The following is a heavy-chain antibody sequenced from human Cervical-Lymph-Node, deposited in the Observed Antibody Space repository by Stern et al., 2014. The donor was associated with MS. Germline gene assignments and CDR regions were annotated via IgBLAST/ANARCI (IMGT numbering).Heavy chain of an antibody. Sequence: VQLVESGAEVKKPGASVNVSCEASGYSFTTHYMHWIRQAPGGGLEGVGMINPNSGATSYARQFQGRVIITRDTSTSTIYMELTGLRSEDTALYFCTRVQRERRALDHLDPWGQGTLVTVSS. CDR1: GYSFTTHY. J-gene: IGHJ5*02. D-gene: IGHD1-1*01. V-gene: IGHV1-46*03. CDR3: TRVQRERRALDHLDP. CDR2: INPNSGAT.